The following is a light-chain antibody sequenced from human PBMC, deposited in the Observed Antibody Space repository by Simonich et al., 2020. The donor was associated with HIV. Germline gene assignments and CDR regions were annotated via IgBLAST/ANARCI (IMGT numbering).Light chain of an antibody. CDR3: QQSYSSLSYT. Sequence: DIQMTQSPSSLSASVGDRVTITCRTSQSISNYLNWYQQKPGKAPKLLIYAASNLQSGVPSRVSGSGSGTDFTLTISSLQPEDFATYYCQQSYSSLSYTFGLGTKLEIK. CDR2: AAS. CDR1: QSISNY. V-gene: IGKV1-39*01. J-gene: IGKJ2*01.